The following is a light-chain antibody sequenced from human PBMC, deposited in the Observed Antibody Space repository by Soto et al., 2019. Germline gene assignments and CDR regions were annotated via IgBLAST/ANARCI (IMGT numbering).Light chain of an antibody. J-gene: IGLJ1*01. Sequence: QSALTQPASVSGSPGQSITISCTGSGRDIGAYDYVSWYQQHPGKAPKLLIYGVNNRPSGVSYRFSASKSAFTAPLTISGLQAEDEAHYYCSSYTTSYFYVFGPGTKVTVL. CDR2: GVN. CDR1: GRDIGAYDY. V-gene: IGLV2-14*01. CDR3: SSYTTSYFYV.